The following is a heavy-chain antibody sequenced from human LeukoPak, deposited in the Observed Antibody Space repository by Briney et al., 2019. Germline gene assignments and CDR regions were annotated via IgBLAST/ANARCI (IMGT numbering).Heavy chain of an antibody. CDR2: IYYSGGT. Sequence: SETLSLTCTVPGGSISSSSYYWGWIRQPPGKGLEWIGSIYYSGGTYYNPSLKSRVTISVDTSKNQFSLKLSSVTAADTAVYYCARPFIAVDAFDIWGQGTMVTVSS. CDR3: ARPFIAVDAFDI. V-gene: IGHV4-39*01. D-gene: IGHD6-19*01. CDR1: GGSISSSSYY. J-gene: IGHJ3*02.